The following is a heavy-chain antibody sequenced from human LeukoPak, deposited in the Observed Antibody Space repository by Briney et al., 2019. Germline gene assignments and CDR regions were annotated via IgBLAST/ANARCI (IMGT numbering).Heavy chain of an antibody. CDR1: GFTFSSYG. D-gene: IGHD2-15*01. J-gene: IGHJ6*02. Sequence: GRSLRLSCAASGFTFSSYGMHWVRQAPGKGLDWVAVIWYDGSNKYYADSVKGRFTISRDNSKNTLYLQMNSLRAEDTAVYYCARDLIPYSAYYYGMDVWGQGTTVTVSS. CDR3: ARDLIPYSAYYYGMDV. CDR2: IWYDGSNK. V-gene: IGHV3-33*01.